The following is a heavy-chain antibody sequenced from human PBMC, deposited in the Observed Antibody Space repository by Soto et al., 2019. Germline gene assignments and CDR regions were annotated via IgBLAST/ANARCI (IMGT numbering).Heavy chain of an antibody. D-gene: IGHD2-15*01. CDR1: GFTFSSYA. Sequence: EVQLLESGGGLVQPRGSLRLSCAATGFTFSSYAMSWVRQAPGKGLEWVSAISGSGGSTYYADSVKGRFTISRDNSKNTLYLQMNSLRAEDTAVYYCAKGTVVVAATGVGFDNWGKGTLVTVSS. CDR3: AKGTVVVAATGVGFDN. V-gene: IGHV3-23*01. CDR2: ISGSGGST. J-gene: IGHJ4*02.